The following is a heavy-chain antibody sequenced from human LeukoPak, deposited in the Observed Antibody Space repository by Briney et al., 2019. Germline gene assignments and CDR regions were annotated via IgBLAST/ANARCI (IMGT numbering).Heavy chain of an antibody. Sequence: GASVKVSCKASGYTFTGYYMHWVRRAPGQGLEWMGWINPNSGGTNYAQKFQGRVTMTRDTSISTAYMELSRLRSDDTAVYYCARDPPEWQQLLRGGNYWGQGTLVTVSS. D-gene: IGHD6-13*01. CDR2: INPNSGGT. J-gene: IGHJ4*02. CDR1: GYTFTGYY. V-gene: IGHV1-2*02. CDR3: ARDPPEWQQLLRGGNY.